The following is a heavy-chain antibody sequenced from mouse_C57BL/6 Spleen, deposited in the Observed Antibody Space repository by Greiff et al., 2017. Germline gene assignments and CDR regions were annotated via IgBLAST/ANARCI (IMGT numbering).Heavy chain of an antibody. CDR3: ARITAVVATGGYYFDY. D-gene: IGHD1-1*01. CDR1: GYTFTSYW. Sequence: VQLQQPGAGLVMPGASVKLSCKASGYTFTSYWMHWVKQRPGQGLEWIGEIDPSASYTTSNQKFKGKSTLTVDKSSCTAYMQLSSLTTEDSAVYYCARITAVVATGGYYFDYWGQGTTLTVSS. CDR2: IDPSASYT. J-gene: IGHJ2*01. V-gene: IGHV1-69*01.